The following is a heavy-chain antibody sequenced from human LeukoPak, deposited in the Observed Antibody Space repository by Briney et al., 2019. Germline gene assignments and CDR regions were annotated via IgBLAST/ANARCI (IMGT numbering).Heavy chain of an antibody. CDR1: GFTFSGYA. Sequence: GGSLRLSCAASGFTFSGYAMHWVRQAPGKGLEWVAVISSDGTNKYYADSVKGRFTISRDNSKNSLYLQMNSLRAEDTAVYYCARDHDSSGYYYADYWGQGTLVTVSS. CDR2: ISSDGTNK. D-gene: IGHD3-22*01. V-gene: IGHV3-30-3*01. J-gene: IGHJ4*02. CDR3: ARDHDSSGYYYADY.